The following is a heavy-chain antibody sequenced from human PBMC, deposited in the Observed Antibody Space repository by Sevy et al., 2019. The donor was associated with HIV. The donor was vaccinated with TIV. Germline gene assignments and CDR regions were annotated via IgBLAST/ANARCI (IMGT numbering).Heavy chain of an antibody. Sequence: KQSQTLSLTCAVYGGSFSGYYWSWIRQPPGKGLEWIGEINHSGSTNYNPSLKSRVTISVDTSKNQFSLKLSSVTAADTAVYYCARGRIFQIVVVPAAERVGYYMDVWGKGTTVTVSS. V-gene: IGHV4-34*01. CDR2: INHSGST. CDR3: ARGRIFQIVVVPAAERVGYYMDV. D-gene: IGHD2-2*01. J-gene: IGHJ6*03. CDR1: GGSFSGYY.